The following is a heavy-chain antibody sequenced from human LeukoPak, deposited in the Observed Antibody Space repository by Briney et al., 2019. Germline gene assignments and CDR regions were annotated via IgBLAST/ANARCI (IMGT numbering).Heavy chain of an antibody. CDR2: IKQDGSEK. Sequence: GGSLRLSCAASGFTFSSYWMSWVRQAPGKGLEWVANIKQDGSEKYYVDSVKGRFTISRDNAKNSLCLQMNSLRAEDTAVYYCARVRKDCSGGSCYSFDFDYWGQGTLVTVSS. D-gene: IGHD2-15*01. CDR1: GFTFSSYW. V-gene: IGHV3-7*01. J-gene: IGHJ4*02. CDR3: ARVRKDCSGGSCYSFDFDY.